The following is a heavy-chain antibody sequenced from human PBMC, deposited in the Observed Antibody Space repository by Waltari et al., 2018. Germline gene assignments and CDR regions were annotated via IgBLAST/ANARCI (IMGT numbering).Heavy chain of an antibody. CDR2: INPNSGGT. CDR1: GYTFNGYY. D-gene: IGHD6-13*01. V-gene: IGHV1-2*06. Sequence: QVQLVQSGAEVKKPGASVKVSCKASGYTFNGYYMHWVRQAPGQGLEWMGRINPNSGGTNYAQKFQGRVTMTRDTSISTAYMELSRLRSDDTAVYYCAREGAPGIAAAGTAWFDPWGQGTLVTVSS. CDR3: AREGAPGIAAAGTAWFDP. J-gene: IGHJ5*02.